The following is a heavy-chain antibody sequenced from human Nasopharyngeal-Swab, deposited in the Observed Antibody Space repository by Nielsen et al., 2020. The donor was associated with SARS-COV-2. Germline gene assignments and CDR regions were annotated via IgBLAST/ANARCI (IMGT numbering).Heavy chain of an antibody. Sequence: EGSLRLSCAASGFIFSGTAMHWARQASGKGLEGCGRIGDKDHNYATTYGAAVKGRFTISRDDSKNTAFLQMDSLKTEDTALYYCTTDYYFDYWGQGTLVTVSS. V-gene: IGHV3-73*01. CDR3: TTDYYFDY. J-gene: IGHJ4*02. CDR1: GFIFSGTA. CDR2: IGDKDHNYAT.